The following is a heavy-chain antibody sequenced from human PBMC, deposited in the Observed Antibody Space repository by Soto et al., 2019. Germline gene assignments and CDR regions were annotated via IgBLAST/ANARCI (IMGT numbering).Heavy chain of an antibody. V-gene: IGHV4-59*08. J-gene: IGHJ4*02. Sequence: QVQLQESGPGLVKPSETLSLTCTVSGGSISSYYWSWIRQPPGKGLEWIGYIYYSGSTNYNPSLKSRVTISVDTSQNQFSLKLSSVTAADTAVYYGARTGYYYGSGSEAGVEYWGQGTLVTVSS. CDR3: ARTGYYYGSGSEAGVEY. D-gene: IGHD3-10*01. CDR2: IYYSGST. CDR1: GGSISSYY.